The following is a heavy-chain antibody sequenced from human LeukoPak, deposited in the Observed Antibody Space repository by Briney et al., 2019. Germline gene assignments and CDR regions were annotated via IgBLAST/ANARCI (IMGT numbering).Heavy chain of an antibody. V-gene: IGHV1-69*13. CDR3: STLSGYRLCYYYYMDV. J-gene: IGHJ6*03. CDR2: INPIFGTA. D-gene: IGHD5-12*01. CDR1: GGTFSSYA. Sequence: SVKVSCKASGGTFSSYAISWVRQAPGQGLEWMGGINPIFGTANYAQTFQGRVTITADESTSTDYMELSSQRSEATAVSYCSTLSGYRLCYYYYMDVWGKGTTVTISS.